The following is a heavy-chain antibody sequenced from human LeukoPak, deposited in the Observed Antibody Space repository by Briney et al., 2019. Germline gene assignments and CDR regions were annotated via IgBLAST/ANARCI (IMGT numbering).Heavy chain of an antibody. CDR3: ARDRQWELLTAFDI. Sequence: GGSLRLSCAASGFTFSSYGMHWVRQAPGKGLEWVAVISYDGSNKYYADSVKGRFTISRDNSKNTLYLQMNSLRAEDTAVYYCARDRQWELLTAFDIWGQGTMVTVSS. V-gene: IGHV3-30*19. CDR2: ISYDGSNK. CDR1: GFTFSSYG. D-gene: IGHD1-26*01. J-gene: IGHJ3*02.